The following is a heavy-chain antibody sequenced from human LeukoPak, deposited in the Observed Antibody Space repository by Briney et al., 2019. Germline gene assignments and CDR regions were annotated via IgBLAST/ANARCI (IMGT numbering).Heavy chain of an antibody. J-gene: IGHJ4*02. V-gene: IGHV3-23*01. CDR3: AKRAYGSGNSLHYFDY. Sequence: GGSLRLSCGASGFTFSASAMSWGRQAPGKGLEWVSLLSNSGSTTYYADSVKGRFTISRDTSKNTLYLQMNSLRVEDTAVYYCAKRAYGSGNSLHYFDYWGQGTLVTVSS. CDR1: GFTFSASA. CDR2: LSNSGSTT. D-gene: IGHD3-10*01.